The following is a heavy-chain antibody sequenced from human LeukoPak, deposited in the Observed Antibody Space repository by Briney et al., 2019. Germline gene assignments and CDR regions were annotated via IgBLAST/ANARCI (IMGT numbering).Heavy chain of an antibody. V-gene: IGHV4-38-2*01. J-gene: IGHJ3*02. CDR1: GYSISSGYY. D-gene: IGHD3-3*01. CDR3: ARRSITIFGVVIWYAFDI. CDR2: IYHSGST. Sequence: SETLSLTCAVSGYSISSGYYWGWIRQPPGKGLEWIGSIYHSGSTYYNPSLKSRVTISVDTSKNQFSLKLSSVTAADTAVYYCARRSITIFGVVIWYAFDIWGQGTMVTVSS.